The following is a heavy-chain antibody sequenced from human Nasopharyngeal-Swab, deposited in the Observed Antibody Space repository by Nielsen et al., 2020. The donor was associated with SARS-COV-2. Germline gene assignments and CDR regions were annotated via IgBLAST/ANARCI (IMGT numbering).Heavy chain of an antibody. V-gene: IGHV3-11*06. J-gene: IGHJ4*02. D-gene: IGHD1-14*01. Sequence: WIRQPPGKGLEWISYISGKSTYTSYADSVKGRFTISRDNVKKSLYLQMNSLRAEDTAVYYCARETRDYWGRGILVTVSS. CDR3: ARETRDY. CDR2: ISGKSTYT.